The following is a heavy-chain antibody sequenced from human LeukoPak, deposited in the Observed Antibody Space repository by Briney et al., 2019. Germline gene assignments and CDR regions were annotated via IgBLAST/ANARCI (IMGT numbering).Heavy chain of an antibody. D-gene: IGHD6-6*01. CDR3: ARGLRQLVRGAYRY. CDR1: SHSITYNY. V-gene: IGHV4-34*01. Sequence: PSETLSLTCTVSSHSITYNYCGWIRQSPGKGLEWIGEINHSGSTNYNPSLKSRVTISVDTSKNQFSLKLSSVTAADTAVYYCARGLRQLVRGAYRYWGQGTLVTVSS. CDR2: INHSGST. J-gene: IGHJ4*02.